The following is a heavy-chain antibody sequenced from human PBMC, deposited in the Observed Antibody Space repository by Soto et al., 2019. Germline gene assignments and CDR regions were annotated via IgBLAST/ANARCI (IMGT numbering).Heavy chain of an antibody. D-gene: IGHD3-22*01. Sequence: GASVKVSCKASGYTFTSYYMHWVRQAPGQGLEWMGIINPSGGSTSYAQKFQGRVTMTRDTSTSTVYMELSSLRSEDTAVYYCARDKERLGERYYDSSGYYLAYWGQGTLVTVSS. V-gene: IGHV1-46*03. CDR3: ARDKERLGERYYDSSGYYLAY. CDR2: INPSGGST. CDR1: GYTFTSYY. J-gene: IGHJ4*02.